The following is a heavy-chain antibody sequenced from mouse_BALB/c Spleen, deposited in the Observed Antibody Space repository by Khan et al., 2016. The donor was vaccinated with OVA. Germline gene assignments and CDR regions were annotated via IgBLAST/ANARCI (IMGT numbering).Heavy chain of an antibody. Sequence: QVRLQQSGAELARPGASVKMSCKASGYTFTTYTMHWVKQRPGQGLEWIGYINPSNGYTNYNQKFKDKSTLTADKSSSTAYMQLSNLTSYLSAVYYCAREGAYYRSDGWFAYWGQGTLVTVSA. CDR2: INPSNGYT. V-gene: IGHV1-4*01. CDR1: GYTFTTYT. CDR3: AREGAYYRSDGWFAY. J-gene: IGHJ3*01. D-gene: IGHD2-14*01.